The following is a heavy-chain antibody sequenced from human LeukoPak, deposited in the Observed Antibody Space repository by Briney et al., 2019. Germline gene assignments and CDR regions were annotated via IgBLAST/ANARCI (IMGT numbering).Heavy chain of an antibody. D-gene: IGHD3-16*01. CDR3: AREGEAGPYYFDY. V-gene: IGHV3-48*03. J-gene: IGHJ4*02. CDR1: GFTFSSFE. Sequence: PGGSLRLSCAASGFTFSSFEMNWVRQAPGRGLEWISYISSSGTTIYYADSVKGRFTISRDNAKNSLYLQMNSLRAEDTAVYYCAREGEAGPYYFDYWGQGTLVTVSS. CDR2: ISSSGTTI.